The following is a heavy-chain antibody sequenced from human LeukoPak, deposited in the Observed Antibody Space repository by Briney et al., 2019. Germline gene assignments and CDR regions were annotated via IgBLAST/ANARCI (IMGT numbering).Heavy chain of an antibody. CDR3: ARVGTTGAAADN. J-gene: IGHJ4*02. D-gene: IGHD2-2*01. CDR1: GYIFTTYY. CDR2: INPRGGST. V-gene: IGHV1-46*01. Sequence: ASVKVSCKASGYIFTTYYMHWLRQAPGQGPEWMGIINPRGGSTDYAQKFQGRVTMTSDTSTSTVYMELKSLRSEDTAVYFCARVGTTGAAADNWGQGTLVTVSS.